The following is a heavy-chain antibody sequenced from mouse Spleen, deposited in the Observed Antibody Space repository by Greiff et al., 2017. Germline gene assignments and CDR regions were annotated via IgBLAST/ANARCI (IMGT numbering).Heavy chain of an antibody. Sequence: EVQGVESGGGLVQPGGSMKLSCVASGFTFSNYWMNWVRQSPEKGLEWVAQIRLKSDNYATHYAESVKGRFTISRDDSKSSVYLQMNNLRAEDTGIYYCTGCSDAMDYWGQGTSVTVSS. CDR2: IRLKSDNYAT. V-gene: IGHV6-3*01. CDR3: TGCSDAMDY. CDR1: GFTFSNYW. J-gene: IGHJ4*01.